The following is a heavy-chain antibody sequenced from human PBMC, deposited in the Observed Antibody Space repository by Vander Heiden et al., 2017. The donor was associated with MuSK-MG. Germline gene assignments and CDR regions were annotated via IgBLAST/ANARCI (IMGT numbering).Heavy chain of an antibody. CDR3: ARDNYYYDSRKLQYFDL. V-gene: IGHV3-53*01. CDR1: GFTVSSNY. CDR2: IYSGGST. J-gene: IGHJ2*01. Sequence: EVQLVESGGGLIQPGGSLRLSCAASGFTVSSNYMSWVRQAPGKGLEWVSVIYSGGSTYYADSVKGRVTISRDNSKNTLYLHLNSLRADDTAVYYCARDNYYYDSRKLQYFDLWGRGTLVTVSS. D-gene: IGHD3-22*01.